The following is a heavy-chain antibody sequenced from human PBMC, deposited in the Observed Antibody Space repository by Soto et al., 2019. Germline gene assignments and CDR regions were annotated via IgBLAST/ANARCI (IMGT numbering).Heavy chain of an antibody. D-gene: IGHD6-6*01. V-gene: IGHV4-31*03. CDR2: NYYSGIT. J-gene: IGHJ6*02. CDR1: GGSISSGGYY. CDR3: ASGSSMAVLYYGMDV. Sequence: QVQLQQSGPGLVKPSQTLSLTCTVSGGSISSGGYYWTWIRQHPGQGLAWIGYNYYSGITYYNPSLKRRGTISLDTSKNQLSLTLSSVTAADTAVYYCASGSSMAVLYYGMDVWGQGTTVTASS.